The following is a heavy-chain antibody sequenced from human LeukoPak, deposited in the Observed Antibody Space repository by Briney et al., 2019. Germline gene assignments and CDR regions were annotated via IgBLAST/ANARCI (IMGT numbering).Heavy chain of an antibody. Sequence: PGGSLRLSCAASGFTFSSNYMSWVRQAPGKGLEWVSVIYSGGSTYYADSVKGRFTISRDNSKNTLYLQMNSLRAEDTAVYYCARDSSGWYRFDYWGQGTLVTVSS. CDR1: GFTFSSNY. D-gene: IGHD6-19*01. V-gene: IGHV3-66*01. J-gene: IGHJ4*02. CDR2: IYSGGST. CDR3: ARDSSGWYRFDY.